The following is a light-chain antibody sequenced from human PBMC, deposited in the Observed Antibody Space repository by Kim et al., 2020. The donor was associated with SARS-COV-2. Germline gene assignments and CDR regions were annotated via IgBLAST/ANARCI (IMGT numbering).Light chain of an antibody. Sequence: EIVLTQSLATLSLSPGERATLSCRASQSVSSYLAWYQQKPAQAPRLLIYDASNRATGIPARFSGSGSGTDFTLTISSLEPEDFAVYYCQQRSNWPTFGGGTKVDIK. CDR2: DAS. J-gene: IGKJ4*01. CDR3: QQRSNWPT. V-gene: IGKV3-11*01. CDR1: QSVSSY.